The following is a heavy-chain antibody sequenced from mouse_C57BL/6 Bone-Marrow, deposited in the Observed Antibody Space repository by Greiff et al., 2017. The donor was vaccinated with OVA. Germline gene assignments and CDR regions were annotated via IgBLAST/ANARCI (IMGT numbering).Heavy chain of an antibody. CDR1: GFSLTSDG. CDR2: VWSGGST. J-gene: IGHJ2*01. Sequence: VQVVESGPGLVQPSQSLSITCTVSGFSLTSDGVHCVRQSPGKGLEWLGVVWSGGSTDYNAAFMSRLSITKDNSKSQVFFKMNSLQADDTAIYYYDKNNGPYFDYWGQGTTLTVSS. CDR3: DKNNGPYFDY. V-gene: IGHV2-5*01.